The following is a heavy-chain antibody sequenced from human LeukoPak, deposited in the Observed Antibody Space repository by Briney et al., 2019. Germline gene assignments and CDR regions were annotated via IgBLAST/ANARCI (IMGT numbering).Heavy chain of an antibody. V-gene: IGHV3-30*02. J-gene: IGHJ4*02. D-gene: IGHD3-22*01. Sequence: GGSLRLSCAASGFTFSSYGMHWVRQAPGKGLEWVAFIRYVGSNKYYADSVKGRFTISRDNSKNTLYLQMNSLRAEDTAVYYCAKEEARITMIHWGQGTLVTVSS. CDR1: GFTFSSYG. CDR3: AKEEARITMIH. CDR2: IRYVGSNK.